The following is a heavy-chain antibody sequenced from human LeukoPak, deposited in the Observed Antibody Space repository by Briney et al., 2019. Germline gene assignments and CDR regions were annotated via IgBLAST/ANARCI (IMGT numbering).Heavy chain of an antibody. CDR3: ARDLDPGSTSCYGSCYSDGIVY. CDR1: GFTFSSYA. Sequence: GGSLRLSCAASGFTFSSYAMHWDRQAPGKGLEWVAVISYDGSNKYYADSVKGRFTISRDNSKNTLYLQMNSLRAEDTAVYYCARDLDPGSTSCYGSCYSDGIVYWGQGTLVTVSS. V-gene: IGHV3-30*01. CDR2: ISYDGSNK. D-gene: IGHD2-2*01. J-gene: IGHJ4*02.